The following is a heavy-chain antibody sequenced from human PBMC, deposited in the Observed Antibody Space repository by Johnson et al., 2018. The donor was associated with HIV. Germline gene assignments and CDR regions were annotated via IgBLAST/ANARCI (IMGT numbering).Heavy chain of an antibody. V-gene: IGHV3-30*18. Sequence: QVQLVESGGGLVQPGGSLRLSCAASGFTFSSYGMHWVRQAPGKGLEWVAVISYDGSNKYYPDSVKGRFTISRDNSKNTLYLQMDSLRAEDTAVYYCAKIRTSGTGDAFDIWGQGTMVTVSS. CDR3: AKIRTSGTGDAFDI. CDR1: GFTFSSYG. CDR2: ISYDGSNK. D-gene: IGHD1-14*01. J-gene: IGHJ3*02.